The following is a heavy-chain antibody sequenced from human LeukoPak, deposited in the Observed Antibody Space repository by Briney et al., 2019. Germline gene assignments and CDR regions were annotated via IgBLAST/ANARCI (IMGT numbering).Heavy chain of an antibody. J-gene: IGHJ5*02. Sequence: SETLSLTCTVSGGSISNYYWSWIRQPPGRGLEWIGYIYYIESTNYKPSLTSRVNISVDTSKIQFSLNLSSVTAADTAVDCCSRGGACFDDWGQGTLVTVSS. CDR2: IYYIEST. V-gene: IGHV4-59*01. D-gene: IGHD4/OR15-4a*01. CDR1: GGSISNYY. CDR3: SRGGACFDD.